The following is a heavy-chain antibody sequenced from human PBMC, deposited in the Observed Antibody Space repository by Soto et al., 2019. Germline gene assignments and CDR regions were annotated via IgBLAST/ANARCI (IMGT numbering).Heavy chain of an antibody. CDR2: IYYSGST. V-gene: IGHV4-31*03. CDR1: GGSISSGGYY. Sequence: QVQLQESGPGLVKPSQTLSLTCTVSGGSISSGGYYWSWIRQHPGKGLEWIGYIYYSGSTYYNPSLPSRVTISVDPSKNQFSLKLRSVTAADTAVYYCARVPDQQLCYYYGIDVWGQGTTVTVSS. D-gene: IGHD6-13*01. J-gene: IGHJ6*02. CDR3: ARVPDQQLCYYYGIDV.